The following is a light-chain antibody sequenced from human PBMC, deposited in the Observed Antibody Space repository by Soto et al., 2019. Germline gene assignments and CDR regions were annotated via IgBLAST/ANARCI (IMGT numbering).Light chain of an antibody. CDR2: GAS. CDR3: QQYGSSPLT. Sequence: ETVLTQSPGTLSLSPGERVTLSCRASQSVSSSYLAWYQQKPGQAPRLLIYGASSRATGIPDRFSGSGSGTDFTLTISRLEPEDFAVYYCQQYGSSPLTFGPGTKVDIK. J-gene: IGKJ3*01. CDR1: QSVSSSY. V-gene: IGKV3-20*01.